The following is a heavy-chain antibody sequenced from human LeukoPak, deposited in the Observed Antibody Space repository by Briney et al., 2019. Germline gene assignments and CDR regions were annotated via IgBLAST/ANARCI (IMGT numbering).Heavy chain of an antibody. CDR3: ARDPHPERHFDY. Sequence: PGGSLRLSCAASGFTFDDYAMHWVRQAPGKGLEWVSGISWNSGSIGYADSVKGRFTISRDNAKNSLYLQMNSLRAEDTAVYYCARDPHPERHFDYWGQGTLVTVSS. CDR1: GFTFDDYA. J-gene: IGHJ4*02. CDR2: ISWNSGSI. V-gene: IGHV3-9*01.